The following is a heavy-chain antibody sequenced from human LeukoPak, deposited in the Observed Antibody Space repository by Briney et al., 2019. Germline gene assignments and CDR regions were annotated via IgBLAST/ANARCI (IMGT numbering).Heavy chain of an antibody. CDR3: AKAYYYGSGSYNSDY. CDR1: GYTFTGYY. J-gene: IGHJ4*02. V-gene: IGHV1-2*02. D-gene: IGHD3-10*01. CDR2: INPNSGGT. Sequence: GASVKVSCKASGYTFTGYYMHWVRQAPGQGLEWMGWINPNSGGTNYAQKFQGRVTMTRDTSISTAYMELSRLRSDDTAVYYCAKAYYYGSGSYNSDYWGQGTLVTVSS.